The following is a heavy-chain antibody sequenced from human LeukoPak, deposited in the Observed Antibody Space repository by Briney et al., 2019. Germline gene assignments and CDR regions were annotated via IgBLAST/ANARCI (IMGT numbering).Heavy chain of an antibody. CDR1: GGSISSYY. V-gene: IGHV4-59*01. J-gene: IGHJ6*02. Sequence: SETLSLTCTVSGGSISSYYWSWIRQPPGKGLEWIGYIYYSGSTNYNPSLKSRVTISVDTSKNQFSLKLSSVTAADTAVYYCATDSGGTIYYYGMDVWGQGTTVTVSS. CDR3: ATDSGGTIYYYGMDV. CDR2: IYYSGST. D-gene: IGHD6-19*01.